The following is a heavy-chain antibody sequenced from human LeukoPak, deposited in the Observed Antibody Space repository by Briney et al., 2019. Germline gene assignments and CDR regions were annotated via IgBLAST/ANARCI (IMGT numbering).Heavy chain of an antibody. CDR3: ARDLGDSSGWY. V-gene: IGHV1-2*02. CDR1: GYTFSGYY. J-gene: IGHJ4*02. Sequence: ASVKVSCKASGYTFSGYYIYWVRQARGQGLEWMGWINPNSGGTNYAQKFQGRVTMTRDTSISTAYTELSRLRSDDTAVYYCARDLGDSSGWYWGQGTLVTVSS. D-gene: IGHD6-19*01. CDR2: INPNSGGT.